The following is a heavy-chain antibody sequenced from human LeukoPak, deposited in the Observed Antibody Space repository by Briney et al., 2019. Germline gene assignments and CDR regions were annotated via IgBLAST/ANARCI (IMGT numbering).Heavy chain of an antibody. V-gene: IGHV4-59*13. CDR1: GGSTSSYY. J-gene: IGHJ4*02. D-gene: IGHD4-23*01. CDR3: ARDRGYGGIFDY. Sequence: SETLSLTCTVSGGSTSSYYWSWIRQPPGKELEWIGNIYSSGSTNYSPSLKSRVAISLDTFKSEFSLRLSSVTAADTAVYYCARDRGYGGIFDYWGQGILVTVYS. CDR2: IYSSGST.